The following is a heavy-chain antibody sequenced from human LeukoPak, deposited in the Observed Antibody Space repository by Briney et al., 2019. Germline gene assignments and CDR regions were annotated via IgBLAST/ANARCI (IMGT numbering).Heavy chain of an antibody. D-gene: IGHD1-1*01. J-gene: IGHJ4*02. V-gene: IGHV3-53*01. Sequence: GGSLRLSCAASGFTVSSNYMSWVRQAPGKGLEWVSVIYIGGSTYYADSVKGRFTISRDISKNTLYLQMNSLRAEDTAMYYCARRLKISQGGTTDYWGQGTLVTVSS. CDR1: GFTVSSNY. CDR2: IYIGGST. CDR3: ARRLKISQGGTTDY.